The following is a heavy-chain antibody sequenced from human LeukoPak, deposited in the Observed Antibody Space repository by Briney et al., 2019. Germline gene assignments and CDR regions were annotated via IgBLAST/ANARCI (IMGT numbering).Heavy chain of an antibody. CDR3: AAVCSSTSCSRVRGYDYEFDY. J-gene: IGHJ4*02. V-gene: IGHV1-69*05. CDR2: IIPIFSTA. D-gene: IGHD2-2*01. CDR1: GGTFSSYA. Sequence: SVKVSCKASGGTFSSYAISWVRQAPGQGLEWMGGIIPIFSTANYAQKFQGRVTITTDESTSTAYMELSSLRSEDTAVYYCAAVCSSTSCSRVRGYDYEFDYWGQGTLVTVSS.